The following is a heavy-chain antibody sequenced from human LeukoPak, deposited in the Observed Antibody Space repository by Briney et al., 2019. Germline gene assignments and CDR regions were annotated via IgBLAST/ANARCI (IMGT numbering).Heavy chain of an antibody. CDR2: IYYSGST. J-gene: IGHJ4*02. CDR1: GGSISSNY. V-gene: IGHV4-59*08. Sequence: PSETLSLTCKVSGGSISSNYWSWIRQPPGKGLEWIGWIYYSGSTTYNPSLKSQVTMSLDTSKTQFSRKLSSVTAADTAVYFCARQIDGYVYFDYWGQRALVTVSA. CDR3: ARQIDGYVYFDY. D-gene: IGHD5-18*01.